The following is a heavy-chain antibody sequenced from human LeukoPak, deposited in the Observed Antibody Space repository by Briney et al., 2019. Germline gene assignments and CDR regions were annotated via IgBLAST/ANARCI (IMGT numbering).Heavy chain of an antibody. CDR3: ARVGSTIPGGDYMDV. Sequence: SETLSVTCTDSGGSISSDYWGWIRQPARKGLEWIGRIYTSGSTNYNPSLKSRLTISVDKAKNQSSLKLSSGTAADTAVYYCARVGSTIPGGDYMDVWGKGTTVTVSS. CDR2: IYTSGST. CDR1: GGSISSDY. V-gene: IGHV4-4*07. J-gene: IGHJ6*03. D-gene: IGHD1-1*01.